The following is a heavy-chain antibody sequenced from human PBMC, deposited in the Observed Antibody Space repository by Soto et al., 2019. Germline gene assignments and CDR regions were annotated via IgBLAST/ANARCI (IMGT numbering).Heavy chain of an antibody. J-gene: IGHJ4*02. Sequence: PSETLSLTCDVSGDTISTGGYTWAWIRQPPGKALEWIGHTYHSGNPYYNPSLKSRVIISVDRSKNQFSLKLSSVTAADTAVYYCARGEERVAMPSGYCGQGTLVIVSS. CDR3: ARGEERVAMPSGY. V-gene: IGHV4-30-2*01. CDR2: TYHSGNP. D-gene: IGHD2-2*01. CDR1: GDTISTGGYT.